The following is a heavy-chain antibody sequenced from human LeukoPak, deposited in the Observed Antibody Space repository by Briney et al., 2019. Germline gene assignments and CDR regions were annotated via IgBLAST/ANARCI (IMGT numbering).Heavy chain of an antibody. CDR2: ISTSSTYT. Sequence: GGSLRLSCAASGFTFSDYYMSWVRQAPGKGLEWVSCISTSSTYTDYADSVKGRFTISRDNAKNSLYLQMDSLRAEDTAVYYCAKATGGVVAATGNYGMDVWGQGTTVTVPS. D-gene: IGHD2-15*01. CDR1: GFTFSDYY. CDR3: AKATGGVVAATGNYGMDV. J-gene: IGHJ6*02. V-gene: IGHV3-11*05.